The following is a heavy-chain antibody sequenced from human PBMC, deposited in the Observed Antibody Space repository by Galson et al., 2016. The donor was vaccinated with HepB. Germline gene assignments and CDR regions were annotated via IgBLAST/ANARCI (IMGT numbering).Heavy chain of an antibody. V-gene: IGHV3-30*18. J-gene: IGHJ3*02. Sequence: LRLSCAASGFTFSKYALHWVRQAPGKGLEWVAVISTNGISQNYEDSVEGRFTVYRDNSKNTVDLQMNSLRPEDTAVYYCAKDQGILRHFDWLTYDAFDMWGQGTMVTVSS. CDR3: AKDQGILRHFDWLTYDAFDM. CDR2: ISTNGISQ. CDR1: GFTFSKYA. D-gene: IGHD3-9*01.